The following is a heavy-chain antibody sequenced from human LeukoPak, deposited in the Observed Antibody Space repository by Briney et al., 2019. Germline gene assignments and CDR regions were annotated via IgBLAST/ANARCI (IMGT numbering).Heavy chain of an antibody. CDR2: INPNSGGT. D-gene: IGHD1-26*01. CDR3: AREGATSFLDY. V-gene: IGHV1-2*02. J-gene: IGHJ4*02. Sequence: GASVKVSCKASGYTFTGYYMHWVRQAPGQGLERMGWINPNSGGTNYAQKFQGRVTMTRDMSTSTVYMELSSLRSEDTAVYYCAREGATSFLDYWGQGTLVTVSS. CDR1: GYTFTGYY.